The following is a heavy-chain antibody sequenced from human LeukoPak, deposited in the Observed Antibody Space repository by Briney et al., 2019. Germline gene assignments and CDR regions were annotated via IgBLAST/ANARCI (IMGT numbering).Heavy chain of an antibody. J-gene: IGHJ4*02. V-gene: IGHV4-34*01. D-gene: IGHD6-13*01. Sequence: SETLSLTCAVYGGSFSGYYWRWIRQPPGKGLEWIGEINHSGSTNYNPSLKSRVTISVDTSKNQFSLRLSSMTAADTAVYYCARVRWVGQQLVPLYYFDYWGQGTLVTVSS. CDR3: ARVRWVGQQLVPLYYFDY. CDR2: INHSGST. CDR1: GGSFSGYY.